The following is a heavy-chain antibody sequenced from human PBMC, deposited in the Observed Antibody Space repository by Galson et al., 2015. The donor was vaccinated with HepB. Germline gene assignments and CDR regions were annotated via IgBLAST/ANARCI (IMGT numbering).Heavy chain of an antibody. CDR1: GGPFSGYA. CDR2: IIPLLGTA. Sequence: SVTVSCKASGGPFSGYAIIWVRQAPGQGLEWMGGIIPLLGTANYAQKFQGRVTITADKSTSSAYMELSSLRSEDTAVYYCARAPYCSGGSCYSGYAGIEPPGRWGQGTLVTVSS. D-gene: IGHD2-15*01. CDR3: ARAPYCSGGSCYSGYAGIEPPGR. V-gene: IGHV1-69*10. J-gene: IGHJ4*02.